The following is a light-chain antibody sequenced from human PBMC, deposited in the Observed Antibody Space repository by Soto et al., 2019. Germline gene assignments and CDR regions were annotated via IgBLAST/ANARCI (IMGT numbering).Light chain of an antibody. CDR1: SSDVGGYNY. V-gene: IGLV2-14*01. CDR2: DVS. CDR3: SSYTSSRSGV. J-gene: IGLJ2*01. Sequence: QSALTQPASVSGSPGQSITISCTGTSSDVGGYNYVSWYQQHPGKAPKLMIYDVSNRPSGVSNRFSGSKSGNTASLTISGLHAEDEADYYCSSYTSSRSGVFGGGTKVTVL.